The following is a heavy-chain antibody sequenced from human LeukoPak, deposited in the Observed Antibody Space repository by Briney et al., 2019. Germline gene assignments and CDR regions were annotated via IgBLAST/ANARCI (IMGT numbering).Heavy chain of an antibody. J-gene: IGHJ4*02. Sequence: GGSLRLSCAASGFTFSSYAMSWVRQAPGKGLEWVSAISGSGGSTYYADSVKGRFSISRDNSKNTLYLQVNGLRTEDTAVYYCAKDRLLNCRGDCYIFDYWGQGTQVTVSS. CDR3: AKDRLLNCRGDCYIFDY. D-gene: IGHD2-21*02. CDR2: ISGSGGST. V-gene: IGHV3-23*01. CDR1: GFTFSSYA.